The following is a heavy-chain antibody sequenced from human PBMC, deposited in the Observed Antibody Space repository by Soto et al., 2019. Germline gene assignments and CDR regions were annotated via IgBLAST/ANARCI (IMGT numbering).Heavy chain of an antibody. CDR3: ARVPDDYGDYGYY. V-gene: IGHV1-69*06. D-gene: IGHD4-17*01. CDR1: GGTLSNYA. Sequence: QVQLVQSGAEVKKPGSSVKVSCKASGGTLSNYAISWVRQAPGQALEWMGGIIPIFVTPNYAQKFQGRVAIIEEKSTSTAYMELSSLRSDDTAVYYCARVPDDYGDYGYYWGQGTLVTVSS. J-gene: IGHJ4*02. CDR2: IIPIFVTP.